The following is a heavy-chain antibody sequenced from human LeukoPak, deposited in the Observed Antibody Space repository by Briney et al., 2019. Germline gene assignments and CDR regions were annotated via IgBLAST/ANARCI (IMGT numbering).Heavy chain of an antibody. J-gene: IGHJ4*02. CDR1: GVTVSSNY. Sequence: GGSLRLSCAASGVTVSSNYMSWVRQAPGKGLEWVSVIYSGGSTYYADSVKGRFTISRDNSKNTLYLQMNSLRAEDTAVYYCARVLVPAAMAYDYWGQGTLVTVSS. V-gene: IGHV3-53*01. CDR3: ARVLVPAAMAYDY. CDR2: IYSGGST. D-gene: IGHD2-2*01.